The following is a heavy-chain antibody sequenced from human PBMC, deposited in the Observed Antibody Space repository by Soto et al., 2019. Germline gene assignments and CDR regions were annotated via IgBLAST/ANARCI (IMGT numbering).Heavy chain of an antibody. CDR3: ARRERAAGTDWWFDP. D-gene: IGHD6-13*01. J-gene: IGHJ5*02. V-gene: IGHV4-39*01. CDR2: IYYSGST. CDR1: GGSISSSGCH. Sequence: SETLSLTCPVSGGSISSSGCHWGWIRQPPGKGLEWIGSIYYSGSTYYSPSLKSRVTISVDTSKNQFSLKLSSVTAADTAVYYCARRERAAGTDWWFDPWGQGTLVTVSS.